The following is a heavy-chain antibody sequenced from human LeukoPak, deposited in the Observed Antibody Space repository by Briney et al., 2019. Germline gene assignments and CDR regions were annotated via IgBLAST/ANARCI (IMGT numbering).Heavy chain of an antibody. CDR2: IRYDGSTQ. CDR1: GFSFASYG. J-gene: IGHJ4*02. D-gene: IGHD3-16*02. V-gene: IGHV3-33*01. Sequence: PGGSLRLSCAASGFSFASYGMHWVRQAPGKGLEWVAVIRYDGSTQYYGGSMKGRFTISRDNSKKILYLQMNSLRAEDTAMYYCARDYRYDYWGQGTLVTVSS. CDR3: ARDYRYDY.